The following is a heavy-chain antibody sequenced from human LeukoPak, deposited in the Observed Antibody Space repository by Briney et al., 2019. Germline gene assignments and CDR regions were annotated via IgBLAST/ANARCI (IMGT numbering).Heavy chain of an antibody. CDR2: TYYRSKWYN. D-gene: IGHD6-13*01. V-gene: IGHV6-1*01. J-gene: IGHJ3*02. CDR1: GDSVPSNVAA. CDR3: ARNLAAGDTRGFDI. Sequence: SQTLSLTCAISGDSVPSNVAAWSWIRQSPSRGLEWLGRTYYRSKWYNDYAASVKSRITINPDTPKNQFSLQLNSVTPEDTAVYYCARNLAAGDTRGFDIWGQGTMVTVSS.